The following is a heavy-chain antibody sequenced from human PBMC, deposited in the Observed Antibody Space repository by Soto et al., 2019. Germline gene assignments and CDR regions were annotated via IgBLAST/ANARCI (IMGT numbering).Heavy chain of an antibody. V-gene: IGHV3-23*01. D-gene: IGHD6-19*01. Sequence: GGSMRLSCAASGLTFSSSAMSWVRQAPGKGLEWVSAISGSGGSTYYADSVKGRFTISRDNSKNTLYLQMNSLRAEDTAVYYCAKESSGWYPMKNWFDPWGQGTLVTVSS. CDR2: ISGSGGST. J-gene: IGHJ5*02. CDR1: GLTFSSSA. CDR3: AKESSGWYPMKNWFDP.